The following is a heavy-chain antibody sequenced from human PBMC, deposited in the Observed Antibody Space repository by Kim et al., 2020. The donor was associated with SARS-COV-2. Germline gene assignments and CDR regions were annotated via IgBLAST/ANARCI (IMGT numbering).Heavy chain of an antibody. D-gene: IGHD3-10*01. CDR2: INPNSGGT. J-gene: IGHJ4*02. Sequence: ASVKVSCKASGYTFTNYYIHWVRQAPGQGLEWMGWINPNSGGTNYAQKFQGRVTMTRDTSISTAYMELSRLRSDDTAVYYCARVRRDGENYQGGFDYCGQGTLGSASP. CDR3: ARVRRDGENYQGGFDY. CDR1: GYTFTNYY. V-gene: IGHV1-2*02.